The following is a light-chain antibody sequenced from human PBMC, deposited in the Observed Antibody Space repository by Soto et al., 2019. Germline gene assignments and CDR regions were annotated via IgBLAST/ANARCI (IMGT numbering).Light chain of an antibody. CDR2: GAS. CDR1: QSVSSNS. Sequence: EIVLTQSPGTLSLSPGERATLSCRASQSVSSNSLAWYQQKPGQAPRLLIYGASSRATGIPDRFSGSGSGXXXXXTXXXLXPEDFAVYFCQQYGSSPRTFGQGTKVEIK. J-gene: IGKJ1*01. CDR3: QQYGSSPRT. V-gene: IGKV3-20*01.